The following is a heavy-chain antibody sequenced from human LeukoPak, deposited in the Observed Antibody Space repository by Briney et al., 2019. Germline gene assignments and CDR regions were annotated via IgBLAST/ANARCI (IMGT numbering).Heavy chain of an antibody. CDR3: ARGGSYYDY. D-gene: IGHD1-26*01. Sequence: SETLSLTCTVSGGSISGYSWSWVRQPPGKGLEWIAYIYYSGSTTFNPPLNSRVTISVDTSKNQFSLKLSSVTAADTAVYYCARGGSYYDYWGQGTLVTVSS. CDR2: IYYSGST. CDR1: GGSISGYS. V-gene: IGHV4-59*01. J-gene: IGHJ4*02.